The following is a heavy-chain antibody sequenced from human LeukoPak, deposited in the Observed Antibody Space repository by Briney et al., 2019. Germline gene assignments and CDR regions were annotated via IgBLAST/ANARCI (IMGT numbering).Heavy chain of an antibody. J-gene: IGHJ3*02. D-gene: IGHD7-27*01. CDR1: GFTFSTYA. V-gene: IGHV3-64D*06. CDR3: VKDHDWGAFHI. CDR2: ISSDGGST. Sequence: GGSLRLSCSASGFTFSTYAMHWVRQAPGKGLEYVSGISSDGGSTYYADSVKGRFTISRDNSKNTLYLQMSSLRPEDTAVFYCVKDHDWGAFHIWGQGTMVTVSS.